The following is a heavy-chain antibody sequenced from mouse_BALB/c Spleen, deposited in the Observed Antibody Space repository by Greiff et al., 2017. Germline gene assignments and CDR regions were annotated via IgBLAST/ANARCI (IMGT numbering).Heavy chain of an antibody. D-gene: IGHD2-14*01. J-gene: IGHJ4*01. V-gene: IGHV5-17*02. CDR1: GFTFSSFG. CDR2: ISSGSSTI. CDR3: ARSSYYRYDGYAMDY. Sequence: EVKLMESGGGLVQPGGSRKLSCAASGFTFSSFGMHWVRQAPEKGLEWVAYISSGSSTIYYADTVKGRFTISRDNPKNTLFLQMTSLRSEDTAMYYCARSSYYRYDGYAMDYWGQGTSVTVSS.